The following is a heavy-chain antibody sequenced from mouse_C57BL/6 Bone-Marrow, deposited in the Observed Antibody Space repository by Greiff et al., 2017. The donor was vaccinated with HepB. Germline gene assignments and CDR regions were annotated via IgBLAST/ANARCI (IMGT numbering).Heavy chain of an antibody. CDR1: GYTFTSYT. V-gene: IGHV1-4*01. Sequence: QVQLKQSGAELARPGASVKMSCKASGYTFTSYTMHWVKQRPGQGLEWIGYINPSSGDTKYNQKFKDKATLTANKSSSTAYMQLSSLTSEGSAGYYGARYYYGSSYVYFDVWGTGTTVTVSS. CDR2: INPSSGDT. CDR3: ARYYYGSSYVYFDV. J-gene: IGHJ1*03. D-gene: IGHD1-1*01.